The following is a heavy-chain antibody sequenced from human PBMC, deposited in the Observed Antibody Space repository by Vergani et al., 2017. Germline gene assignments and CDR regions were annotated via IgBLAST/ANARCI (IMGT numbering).Heavy chain of an antibody. CDR3: ARRTTMVRGVLEIARYYFDY. CDR2: VYPSGTT. D-gene: IGHD3-10*01. J-gene: IGHJ4*02. V-gene: IGHV4-61*02. CDR1: GVSMQSGSFS. Sequence: QVQLHESGPGLVKPSETLSLICSVSGVSMQSGSFSWTWIRQTAERRLEWMGRVYPSGTTNYNPSLNGRVTIFVDKSKNLLSLRLNPVTAADTAVYYCARRTTMVRGVLEIARYYFDYWGQGTLVTVSS.